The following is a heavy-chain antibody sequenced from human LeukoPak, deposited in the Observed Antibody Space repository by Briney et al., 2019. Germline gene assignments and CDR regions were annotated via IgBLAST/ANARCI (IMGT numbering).Heavy chain of an antibody. D-gene: IGHD5-18*01. CDR3: ARERLVDTAYYYYYYGMDV. J-gene: IGHJ6*02. CDR2: INHSGST. CDR1: GGSFSGYY. V-gene: IGHV4-34*01. Sequence: SETLSLTCAVYGGSFSGYYWSWIRQPPGKGLEWIGEINHSGSTNYNPSLKSRVTISVDTSKNQFSLKLSSVTAADTAVYYCARERLVDTAYYYYYYGMDVWGQGTTVTVSS.